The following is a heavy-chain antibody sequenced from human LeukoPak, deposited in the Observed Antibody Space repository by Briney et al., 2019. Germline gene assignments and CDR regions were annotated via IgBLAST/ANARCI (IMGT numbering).Heavy chain of an antibody. D-gene: IGHD3-16*02. CDR1: GFTFSSYA. J-gene: IGHJ4*02. V-gene: IGHV3-23*01. CDR3: AKSYRLLLPFDY. Sequence: SGGSLRLSCAASGFTFSSYAMSWVHQAPGKGLEWVSAISGSGGSTYYADSVKGRFTISRDNSKNTLYLQMNSLRAEDTAVYYCAKSYRLLLPFDYWGQGTLVTVSP. CDR2: ISGSGGST.